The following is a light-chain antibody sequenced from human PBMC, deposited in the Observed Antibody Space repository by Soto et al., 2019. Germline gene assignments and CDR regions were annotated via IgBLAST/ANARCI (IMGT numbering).Light chain of an antibody. CDR2: GAS. Sequence: EIVMTQSPATLSVSPGERATLSCRASQSVSSNLAWYQQKLGQAPRLLIYGASTRATGIPARFSGSGSGTEFNLTISSLQSEDFAVYYCQQYNNWWTFGQGTKVEIK. CDR3: QQYNNWWT. V-gene: IGKV3-15*01. J-gene: IGKJ1*01. CDR1: QSVSSN.